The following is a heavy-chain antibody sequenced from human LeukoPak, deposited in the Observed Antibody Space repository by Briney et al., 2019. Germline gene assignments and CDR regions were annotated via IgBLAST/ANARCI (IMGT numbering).Heavy chain of an antibody. CDR2: INPNSGGT. Sequence: GASVKVSCKASGYTFTGYYMHWVRQAPGQGLEWMGRINPNSGGTNYAQKFQGRVTMTRDTSISTAYMELSRLRSDDTAVYYCARDRVEGMTPLSYGMDVWGQGTTVTVSS. J-gene: IGHJ6*02. D-gene: IGHD3-16*01. CDR3: ARDRVEGMTPLSYGMDV. CDR1: GYTFTGYY. V-gene: IGHV1-2*06.